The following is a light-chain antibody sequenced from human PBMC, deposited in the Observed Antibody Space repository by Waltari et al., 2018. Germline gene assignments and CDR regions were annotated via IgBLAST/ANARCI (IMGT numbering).Light chain of an antibody. CDR1: SSNIGAGYD. J-gene: IGLJ2*01. V-gene: IGLV1-40*01. CDR2: GNS. CDR3: QSYDSSLSALV. Sequence: QSVLTQPPSVSGAPGQRVTISCTGSSSNIGAGYDVHWYQQLPGTAPKLLIYGNSTRPAGVPDRFCGSKSGTSASLAITGLQAGDEADYYCQSYDSSLSALVFGGGTKLTVL.